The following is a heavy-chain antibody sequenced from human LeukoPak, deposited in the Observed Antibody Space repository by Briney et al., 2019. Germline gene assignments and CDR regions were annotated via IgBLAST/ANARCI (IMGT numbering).Heavy chain of an antibody. D-gene: IGHD6-19*01. CDR1: GFSFSTYW. V-gene: IGHV3-7*01. J-gene: IGHJ4*02. CDR3: GRRPREIAVADY. CDR2: IKQDGSEK. Sequence: GGSLRLSCAASGFSFSTYWMSWVRRAPGKGLEWVANIKQDGSEKYYVDSVKGRFTISRDNAKNSLYLQMNSLRAEDTAVYYCGRRPREIAVADYWGQGTLVTVSS.